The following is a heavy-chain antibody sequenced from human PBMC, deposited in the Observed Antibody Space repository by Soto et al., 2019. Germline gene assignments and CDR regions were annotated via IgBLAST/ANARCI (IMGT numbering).Heavy chain of an antibody. D-gene: IGHD1-1*01. CDR1: GFTFSSYD. Sequence: PGGSLRLSCAASGFTFSSYDMHWVRQGSGKGLEWVSSIASTGDSYYPGSVKGRFTISRENANNSSYLHINSLTIEDKAVYYCARGGTGGGFDVCGQRTLVTLS. CDR2: IASTGDS. J-gene: IGHJ3*01. CDR3: ARGGTGGGFDV. V-gene: IGHV3-13*04.